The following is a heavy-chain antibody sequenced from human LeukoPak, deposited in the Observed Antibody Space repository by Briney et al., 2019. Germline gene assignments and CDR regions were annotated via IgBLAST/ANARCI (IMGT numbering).Heavy chain of an antibody. CDR1: GYTLTELS. V-gene: IGHV1-24*01. J-gene: IGHJ4*02. CDR2: IDPEDGET. Sequence: ASVKVSCKVSGYTLTELSMHWVRQAPGKGLEWMGGIDPEDGETIYAQKFQGRVTMTEDTSTDTAYMELSSLRSEDTAVYYCATAKRSCGELLYFGYWGQGTLGTVSS. D-gene: IGHD3-10*01. CDR3: ATAKRSCGELLYFGY.